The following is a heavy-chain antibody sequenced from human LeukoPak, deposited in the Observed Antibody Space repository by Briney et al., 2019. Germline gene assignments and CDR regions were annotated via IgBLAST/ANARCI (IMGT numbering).Heavy chain of an antibody. CDR3: AKWVDYDVLTGYYVSDY. J-gene: IGHJ4*02. D-gene: IGHD3-9*01. CDR2: ITGGGSGI. CDR1: GFTFSNYA. Sequence: GASLRLSCAASGFTFSNYAMSWVRKAPGKGLEWVSAITGGGSGIYYADSMKSRFTISRDNSKNTLYLQINSLRAEDTAVYYCAKWVDYDVLTGYYVSDYWGQGTLVTVSS. V-gene: IGHV3-23*01.